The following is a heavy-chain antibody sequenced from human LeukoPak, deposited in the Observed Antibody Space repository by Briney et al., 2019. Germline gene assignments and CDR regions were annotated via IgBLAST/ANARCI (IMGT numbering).Heavy chain of an antibody. D-gene: IGHD5-12*01. CDR2: ISWNSGSI. CDR3: AKDRRLPWDYFDS. Sequence: PGRSLRLSCAASGFIFDNYAMHWVRQAPGKGLEWVSHISWNSGSIGYADSVKGRFTISRDNAKNSLYLEMKSLRPEDTAIYYCAKDRRLPWDYFDSWGQGTLVTVSS. CDR1: GFIFDNYA. V-gene: IGHV3-9*01. J-gene: IGHJ4*02.